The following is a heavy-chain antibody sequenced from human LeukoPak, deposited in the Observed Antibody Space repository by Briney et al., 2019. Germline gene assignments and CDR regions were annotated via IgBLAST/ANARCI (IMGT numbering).Heavy chain of an antibody. V-gene: IGHV3-64D*09. Sequence: GGSLRLTCSASGFSFSSLDLHWLRQAPGKGLEYVSAISTNGGSTYYADSVKGRFSISRDNSKNTLYLQMSTLRTEDTAVYYCVKGRYSCGFSSYVYHWGQGTVVTVSS. J-gene: IGHJ4*02. CDR3: VKGRYSCGFSSYVYH. CDR2: ISTNGGST. CDR1: GFSFSSLD. D-gene: IGHD5-18*01.